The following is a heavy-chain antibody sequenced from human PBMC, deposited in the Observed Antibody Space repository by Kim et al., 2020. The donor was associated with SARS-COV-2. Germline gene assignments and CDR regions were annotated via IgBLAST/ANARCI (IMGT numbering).Heavy chain of an antibody. D-gene: IGHD6-13*01. CDR1: GGSISSSSYY. CDR3: ARGGQQLGLY. V-gene: IGHV4-39*01. CDR2: IYYSGST. J-gene: IGHJ4*02. Sequence: SETLSLTCTVSGGSISSSSYYWGWIRQPPGKGLEWIGSIYYSGSTYYNPSLKSRVTISVDTSKNQFSLKLSSVTAADTAVYYCARGGQQLGLYWGQGTLVTVSS.